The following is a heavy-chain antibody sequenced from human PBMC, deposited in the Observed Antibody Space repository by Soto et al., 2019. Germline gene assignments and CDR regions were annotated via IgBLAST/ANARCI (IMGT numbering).Heavy chain of an antibody. D-gene: IGHD3-3*01. CDR2: ISGSGDST. V-gene: IGHV3-23*01. CDR1: GFTFSTYA. Sequence: PGGSLRLSCAASGFTFSTYAMSWVRQAPGKGLEWVSAISGSGDSTRFSESVKGRFTISRDNTKNTLYLQMNSLRAEGTAVYYCAKARGDFWTGLDSWGQGALVTVS. J-gene: IGHJ5*02. CDR3: AKARGDFWTGLDS.